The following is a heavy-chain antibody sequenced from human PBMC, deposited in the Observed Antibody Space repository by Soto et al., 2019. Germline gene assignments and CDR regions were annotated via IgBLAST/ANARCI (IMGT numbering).Heavy chain of an antibody. CDR1: GYTFTNYG. CDR2: ISAYNGNT. CDR3: ARITMVRGVIITWDY. Sequence: ASVKVSCKASGYTFTNYGISWVRQAPGQGLEWMGWISAYNGNTNYAQKLQGRVTMTTDTSTSTAYMELRSLRSDDTALYYCARITMVRGVIITWDYWGQGTLVTVSS. D-gene: IGHD3-10*01. J-gene: IGHJ4*02. V-gene: IGHV1-18*01.